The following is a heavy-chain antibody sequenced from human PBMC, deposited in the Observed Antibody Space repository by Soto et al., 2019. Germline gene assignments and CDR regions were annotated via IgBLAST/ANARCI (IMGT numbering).Heavy chain of an antibody. D-gene: IGHD6-19*01. Sequence: QVQLVESGGGVVQPGRSLRLSCAASGFTFSSYGMHWVRQTPGKGLEWVAVISYDGSNKYYADSVKGRFTISRDNSKNTLYLQMNSLRTEDTAVYYCANPGWLAGHYGRDVWGQGTTVTVSS. V-gene: IGHV3-30*18. CDR1: GFTFSSYG. CDR2: ISYDGSNK. J-gene: IGHJ6*02. CDR3: ANPGWLAGHYGRDV.